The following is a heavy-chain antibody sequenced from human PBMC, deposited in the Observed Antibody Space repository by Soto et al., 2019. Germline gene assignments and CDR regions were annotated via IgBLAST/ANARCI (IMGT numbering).Heavy chain of an antibody. D-gene: IGHD6-6*01. J-gene: IGHJ6*03. V-gene: IGHV4-59*01. CDR1: GGSISSYY. CDR3: ANSSIAAPYYYYYMDV. CDR2: IYYSGST. Sequence: PSETLSLTCTVSGGSISSYYWSWIRQPPGKGLEWIGYIYYSGSTNYNPSLKSRVTISVDTSKNQFSLKLSSVTAADTAVYYCANSSIAAPYYYYYMDVWGKGTTVNVSS.